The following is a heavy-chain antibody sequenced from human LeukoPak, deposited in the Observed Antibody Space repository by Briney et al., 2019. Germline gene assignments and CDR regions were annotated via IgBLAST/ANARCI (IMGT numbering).Heavy chain of an antibody. J-gene: IGHJ4*02. CDR2: ISSGGLTI. D-gene: IGHD4/OR15-4a*01. CDR1: GFTFSTYT. Sequence: PGGSLRLSCVASGFTFSTYTFNWVRQAPGKGLEWLSYISSGGLTIFYADSVKCRFTISRDNTKNAIYLEMTNLRAEDTAVYYCARDFDYGDYIDFWGQGTLVAVSS. CDR3: ARDFDYGDYIDF. V-gene: IGHV3-48*04.